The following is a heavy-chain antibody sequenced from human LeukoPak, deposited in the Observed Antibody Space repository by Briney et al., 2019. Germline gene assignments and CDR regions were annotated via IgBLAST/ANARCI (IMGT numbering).Heavy chain of an antibody. D-gene: IGHD2-8*02. CDR1: GFIFNNYW. CDR2: VSPDGRST. J-gene: IGHJ4*02. V-gene: IGHV3-74*01. Sequence: GGSLRLSCSASGFIFNNYWMHWVRQAPGKGLVWISRVSPDGRSTNYADSVKGRFTISRDNAKNTLYLQMNSLSAEDTAIYYRAKVDGTGNSVFDYWGQGTLVPVSS. CDR3: AKVDGTGNSVFDY.